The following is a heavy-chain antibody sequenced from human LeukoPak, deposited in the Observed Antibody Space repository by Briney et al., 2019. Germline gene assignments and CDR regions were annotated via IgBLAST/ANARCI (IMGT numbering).Heavy chain of an antibody. D-gene: IGHD6-19*01. V-gene: IGHV3-21*01. Sequence: PGGSLRLSCAASGFTFSSYSMIWVPQAPGQGREGVSSISSSSSYIYYTDTVKDRCTISTDNTQNSLYIRKNSMRAEDTAVYHCAKGQGMVPHYYFDYWGQETLVTVSS. CDR3: AKGQGMVPHYYFDY. CDR1: GFTFSSYS. CDR2: ISSSSSYI. J-gene: IGHJ4*02.